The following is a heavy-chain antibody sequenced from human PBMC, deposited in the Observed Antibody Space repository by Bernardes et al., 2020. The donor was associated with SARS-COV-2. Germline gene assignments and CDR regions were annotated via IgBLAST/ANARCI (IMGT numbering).Heavy chain of an antibody. CDR3: ARGNTAGGWYDGFDY. CDR1: GGSFRGYY. CDR2: INHSGST. Sequence: SATLTLTCAVYGGSFRGYYWSWIRQPPGPGLEWIGEINHSGSTNYNPSLKSRVTISVDTSKNQFSLKLSSVTAADTAVYYCARGNTAGGWYDGFDYWGQGTLVTGSS. J-gene: IGHJ4*02. D-gene: IGHD6-19*01. V-gene: IGHV4-34*01.